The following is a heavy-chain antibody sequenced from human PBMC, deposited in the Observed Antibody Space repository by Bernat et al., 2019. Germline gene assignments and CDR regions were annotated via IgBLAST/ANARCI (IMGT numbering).Heavy chain of an antibody. V-gene: IGHV3-33*01. J-gene: IGHJ4*02. D-gene: IGHD5-18*01. CDR2: IWYDGSNK. CDR1: GFTFSSYG. Sequence: QVQLVESGGGVVQPGRSLRLSCAASGFTFSSYGMHWVRQAPGKGLEWVAVIWYDGSNKYYADSVKGRFTISRDNSKNTLYLQMNSLRAEDTAVYYCARIRGYSYGQIDYWGQGTLVTVSS. CDR3: ARIRGYSYGQIDY.